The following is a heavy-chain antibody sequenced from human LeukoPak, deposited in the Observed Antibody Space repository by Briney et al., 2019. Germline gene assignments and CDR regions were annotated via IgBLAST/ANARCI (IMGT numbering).Heavy chain of an antibody. D-gene: IGHD1-26*01. J-gene: IGHJ4*02. Sequence: GSLRLSCAASGFTFTSYAMSWVRQAPGKGLEWVSAINGGGGSTYYADSVKGRFTISRDNSKNTLYLQMNSLRAEDTAVYYCAKDFLYSGSPLWGQGTLVTVSS. V-gene: IGHV3-23*01. CDR3: AKDFLYSGSPL. CDR2: INGGGGST. CDR1: GFTFTSYA.